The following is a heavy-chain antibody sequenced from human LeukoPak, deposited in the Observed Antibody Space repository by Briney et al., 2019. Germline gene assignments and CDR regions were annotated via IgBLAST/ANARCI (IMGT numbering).Heavy chain of an antibody. CDR3: ARNLAARGFDY. J-gene: IGHJ4*02. CDR2: IYYSGST. Sequence: SETLSLTCTVSGGSISSGGYYWSWIRQHPRKALGWIGYIYYSGSTYYNPSLKSRVTVSVDTSKNHFSLKLSSVTAADTAVYYCARNLAARGFDYWGQGTLVTVSS. V-gene: IGHV4-31*03. CDR1: GGSISSGGYY. D-gene: IGHD6-6*01.